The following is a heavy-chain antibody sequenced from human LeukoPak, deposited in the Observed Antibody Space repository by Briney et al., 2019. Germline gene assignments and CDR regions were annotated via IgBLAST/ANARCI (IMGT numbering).Heavy chain of an antibody. Sequence: GGSLRLSCAASGFIFSDHYIDWVRQAPGKGLEWVGRSRDKGNSYTTAYAASVRGRFTISRDDSKNSVYLQMNNLRAEDTAVYYCARGLSGTAPDYWGQGTLVTVSS. V-gene: IGHV3-72*01. CDR3: ARGLSGTAPDY. CDR2: SRDKGNSYTT. J-gene: IGHJ4*02. D-gene: IGHD1-26*01. CDR1: GFIFSDHY.